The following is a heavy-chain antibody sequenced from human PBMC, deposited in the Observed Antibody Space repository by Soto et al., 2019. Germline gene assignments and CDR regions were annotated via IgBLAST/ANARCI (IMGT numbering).Heavy chain of an antibody. J-gene: IGHJ4*02. CDR1: GYTLTELS. V-gene: IGHV1-24*01. CDR2: FDPEDGET. D-gene: IGHD5-12*01. CDR3: ATGGVATIYFDY. Sequence: ASVTVSCKVPGYTLTELSMHWVREAPGKGLEWMGGFDPEDGETIYAQKFQGRVTMTEDTSTDTAYMELSSLRSEDTAVYYCATGGVATIYFDYWGQGTLVTVSS.